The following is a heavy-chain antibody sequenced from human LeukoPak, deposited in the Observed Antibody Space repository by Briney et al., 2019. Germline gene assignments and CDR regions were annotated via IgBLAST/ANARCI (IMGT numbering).Heavy chain of an antibody. CDR1: GGSMSSSVNY. Sequence: SETLSLTCTVSGGSMSSSVNYWGWIRQPPGKGLESIGSIYSTGDTYYSASLKSRVTISADTSKNQFSLRLAFVTASDTAVYFCARLGVGSSGDYWGQGTLVTVSS. CDR3: ARLGVGSSGDY. V-gene: IGHV4-39*01. D-gene: IGHD6-6*01. CDR2: IYSTGDT. J-gene: IGHJ4*02.